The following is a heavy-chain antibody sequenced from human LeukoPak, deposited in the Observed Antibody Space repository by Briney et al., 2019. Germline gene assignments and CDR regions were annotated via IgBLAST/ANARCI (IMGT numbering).Heavy chain of an antibody. CDR3: AGTTVTTSHRLHY. Sequence: ASVKVSCKASGYTFTSYYMHWVRQAPGQGLEWMGIINPSGGSTSYAQRFQGRVTMTRDMSTSTVYMELSSLRSEDTAVYYCAGTTVTTSHRLHYWGQGTLVTVSS. D-gene: IGHD4-17*01. CDR2: INPSGGST. V-gene: IGHV1-46*01. CDR1: GYTFTSYY. J-gene: IGHJ4*02.